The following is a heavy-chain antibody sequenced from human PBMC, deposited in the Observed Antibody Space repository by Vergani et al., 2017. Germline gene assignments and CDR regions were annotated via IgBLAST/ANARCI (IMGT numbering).Heavy chain of an antibody. J-gene: IGHJ4*02. V-gene: IGHV3-23*01. CDR2: ISGSGGST. CDR1: GFTFNHYA. Sequence: EVQLLESGGDLVQPGGSLRLSCAASGFTFNHYAMNWVRQAPGKGLEWVSGISGSGGSTYYAGSVKGRFTISRDSSKNTLYLQMNSLSAGDTAVYYCAKDCSGGSCYYDYWGQGTLVTVSS. CDR3: AKDCSGGSCYYDY. D-gene: IGHD2-15*01.